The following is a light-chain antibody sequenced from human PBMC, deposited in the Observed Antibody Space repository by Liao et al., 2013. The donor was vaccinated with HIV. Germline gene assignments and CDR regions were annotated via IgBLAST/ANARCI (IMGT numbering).Light chain of an antibody. J-gene: IGLJ1*01. V-gene: IGLV3-21*04. CDR1: NIGSYS. Sequence: SYELTQTHSVSVAPGKTARITCGGNNIGSYSVHWYQQKSGQAPVLVIYFDSDRPSGSPERFSGSKSGSTATLTITRVEAGDEADYYCQVWDSSSDHLYVFGTGTKVTVL. CDR2: FDS. CDR3: QVWDSSSDHLYV.